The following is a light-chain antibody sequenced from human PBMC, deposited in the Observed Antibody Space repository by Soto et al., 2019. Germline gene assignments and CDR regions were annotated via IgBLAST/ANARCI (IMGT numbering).Light chain of an antibody. CDR3: NSYTSSCTVI. Sequence: QSALTQPASVSGSPGQSITISCTGGSSDVGGYDYVSWFQQHPGKPPKLMIYDVSNRPSGISRRFSGYKSGNTASLTISVLQAEDEADYYCNSYTSSCTVIFGGGTKLTVL. J-gene: IGLJ2*01. CDR1: SSDVGGYDY. CDR2: DVS. V-gene: IGLV2-14*01.